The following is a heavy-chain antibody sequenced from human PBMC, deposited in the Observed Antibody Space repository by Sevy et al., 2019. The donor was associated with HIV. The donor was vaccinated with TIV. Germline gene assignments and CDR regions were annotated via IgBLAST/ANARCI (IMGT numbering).Heavy chain of an antibody. D-gene: IGHD6-6*01. CDR2: IIPIFGTA. CDR1: GGTFSCYA. V-gene: IGHV1-69*13. J-gene: IGHJ6*02. CDR3: ASEYSSSSPTYYYGMDV. Sequence: ASVKVSCKASGGTFSCYAISWVRQAPGQGLEWMGGIIPIFGTANYAQRFQGRVTITADESTSTAYMELSSLRSEDTAVYYCASEYSSSSPTYYYGMDVWGQGPTVTVSS.